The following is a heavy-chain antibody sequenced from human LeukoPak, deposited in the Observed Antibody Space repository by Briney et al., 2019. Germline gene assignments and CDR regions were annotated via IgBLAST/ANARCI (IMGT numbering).Heavy chain of an antibody. CDR2: FSSSNSYI. J-gene: IGHJ4*02. Sequence: PGGSLRLSCAASGFTFSSYSMNWVRQAPGKGLEWVSSFSSSNSYIYHADSVKGRFTISRDNAKNSLYLQMNSLRAEDTAVYYCARDQGLLVVAGRFGYWGQGTLVTVSS. V-gene: IGHV3-21*01. D-gene: IGHD6-19*01. CDR3: ARDQGLLVVAGRFGY. CDR1: GFTFSSYS.